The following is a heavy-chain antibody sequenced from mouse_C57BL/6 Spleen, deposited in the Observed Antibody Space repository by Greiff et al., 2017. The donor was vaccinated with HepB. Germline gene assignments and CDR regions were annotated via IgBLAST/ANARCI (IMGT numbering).Heavy chain of an antibody. CDR3: ARSDDYDGFAY. CDR1: GYTFTSYW. V-gene: IGHV1-61*01. CDR2: IYPSDSET. D-gene: IGHD2-4*01. J-gene: IGHJ3*01. Sequence: VQLQQSGAELVRPGSSVKLSCKASGYTFTSYWMDWVKQRPGQGLEWIGHIYPSDSETHYNQKFKDKATLTVDKSSSTAYMQLSSLTSEDSAVYYCARSDDYDGFAYWGQGTLVTVSA.